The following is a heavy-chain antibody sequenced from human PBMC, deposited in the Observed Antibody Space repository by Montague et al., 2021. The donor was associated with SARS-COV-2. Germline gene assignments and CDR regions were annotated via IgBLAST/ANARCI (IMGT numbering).Heavy chain of an antibody. V-gene: IGHV4-61*02. CDR3: ARAVIYGGYAFAYFDF. J-gene: IGHJ4*02. D-gene: IGHD5-12*01. CDR2: VYTTGST. CDR1: GGSISSDSYY. Sequence: TLSLTCTVSGGSISSDSYYWSWIRQPTGKGLEWFGRVYTTGSTNYXXXLKSRVTISGDASRNHFSLRLTSVTAADTAMYYCARAVIYGGYAFAYFDFWGQGVLVTVSS.